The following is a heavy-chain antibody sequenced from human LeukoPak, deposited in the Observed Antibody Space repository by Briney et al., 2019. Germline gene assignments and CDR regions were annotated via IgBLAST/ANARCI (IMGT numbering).Heavy chain of an antibody. V-gene: IGHV4-4*02. D-gene: IGHD3-22*01. CDR2: IHHGGST. Sequence: SETLSLTCAVSADSISSSKWWSWVRQAPGKGLEWIGEIHHGGSTNYNPSLKSRVTISIDKSKNQFSLKMSSVTAADTAVYYCAKDRSYYDSSGYYDYWGQGTLVTVSS. CDR3: AKDRSYYDSSGYYDY. CDR1: ADSISSSKW. J-gene: IGHJ4*02.